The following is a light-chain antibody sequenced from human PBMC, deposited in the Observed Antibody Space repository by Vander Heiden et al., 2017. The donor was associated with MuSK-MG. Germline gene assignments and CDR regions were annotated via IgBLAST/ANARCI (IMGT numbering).Light chain of an antibody. CDR3: QHYNNWPRT. V-gene: IGKV3-15*01. Sequence: ELVLTQSPATLSVSPGRSATLSCRASQSVSSNLAWYQQKPGKSPRCLIYGASTRATGIPARFSGSGSGTEFTLTISSLQSEDFAAYYCQHYNNWPRTFGQGTKVEIK. CDR1: QSVSSN. J-gene: IGKJ1*01. CDR2: GAS.